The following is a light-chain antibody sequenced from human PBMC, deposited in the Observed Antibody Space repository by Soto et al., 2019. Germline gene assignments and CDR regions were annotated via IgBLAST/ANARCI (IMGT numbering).Light chain of an antibody. CDR1: TTDLSGHNY. CDR3: GIVTNTTTPWL. CDR2: EVT. Sequence: QSVLTQPASVSGSPGQSITISCTGTTTDLSGHNYVSWYQQHPGRAPKLIIFEVTKRPSGVSSRFSGSKSGKSASLTISGLLADDEGDYYCGIVTNTTTPWLFGGGTQLTVL. J-gene: IGLJ3*02. V-gene: IGLV2-14*01.